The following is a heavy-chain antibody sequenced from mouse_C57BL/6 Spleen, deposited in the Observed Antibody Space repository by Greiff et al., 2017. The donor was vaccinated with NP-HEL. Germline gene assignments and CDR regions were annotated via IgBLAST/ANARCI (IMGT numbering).Heavy chain of an antibody. CDR1: GFTFSDYG. CDR2: ISSGSSTI. D-gene: IGHD1-1*01. Sequence: EVKLVESGGGLVKPGGSLKLSCAASGFTFSDYGMHWVRQAPEKGLEWVAYISSGSSTIYYADTVKGRFTISRDNAKNTLFLQMTSLRSEDTAMYYCAKTIYYYGSSHYYAMDYWGQGTSVTVSS. V-gene: IGHV5-17*01. J-gene: IGHJ4*01. CDR3: AKTIYYYGSSHYYAMDY.